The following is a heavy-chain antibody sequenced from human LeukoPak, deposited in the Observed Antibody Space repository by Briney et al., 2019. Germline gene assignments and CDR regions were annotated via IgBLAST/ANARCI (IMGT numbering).Heavy chain of an antibody. CDR2: INHSGST. J-gene: IGHJ2*01. Sequence: PSETLSLTCAVYGGSFSGYYWSWIRQPPGKGLEWIGEINHSGSTNYNPSLKSRVTISVDTSKNQFSLKLSSVTAADTAVYYCARRVYSGSYNWYFDLWGRGTLVTVSS. CDR1: GGSFSGYY. V-gene: IGHV4-34*01. D-gene: IGHD1-26*01. CDR3: ARRVYSGSYNWYFDL.